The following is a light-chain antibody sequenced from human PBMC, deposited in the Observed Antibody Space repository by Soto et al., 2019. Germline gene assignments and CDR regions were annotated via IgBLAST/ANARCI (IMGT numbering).Light chain of an antibody. CDR3: QQYGSSGT. CDR1: QSCSNNY. V-gene: IGKV3-20*01. CDR2: GAS. Sequence: EIGLTQSPGTLSLYPGDRATLSGRASQSCSNNYLAWYQQNPGQAPRLLIYGASNRANGIPDRFSGSGSVTDFTLTISRLEPEDFAVYYCQQYGSSGTFGQGTQVEIK. J-gene: IGKJ1*01.